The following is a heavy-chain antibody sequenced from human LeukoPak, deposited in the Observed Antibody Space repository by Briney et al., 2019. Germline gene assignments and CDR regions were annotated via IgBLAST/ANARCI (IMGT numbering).Heavy chain of an antibody. Sequence: GASVKVSCKPSGYTFTGYYMHWVRQAPGQGLEWMGWINPNSGGTNYAQKFQGRVTMTRDTSIGTAYMELSSLRSDDTAVYYCARITMVRGVITDRFDPWGQGTLVTVSS. V-gene: IGHV1-2*02. CDR2: INPNSGGT. CDR3: ARITMVRGVITDRFDP. D-gene: IGHD3-10*01. J-gene: IGHJ5*02. CDR1: GYTFTGYY.